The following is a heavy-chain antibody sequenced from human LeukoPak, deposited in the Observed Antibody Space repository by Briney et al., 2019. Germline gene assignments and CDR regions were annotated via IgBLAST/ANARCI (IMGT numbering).Heavy chain of an antibody. Sequence: SETLSLTCAVYGGSFSGYYWSWIRQPPGKGLEWIGEINHSGSTNYNPSLKSRVTIPVDTSKNQFSLKLSSVTAADTAVYYCARSETREYCTNGVCYFDYWGQGTLVTVSS. V-gene: IGHV4-34*01. D-gene: IGHD2-8*01. CDR2: INHSGST. CDR1: GGSFSGYY. CDR3: ARSETREYCTNGVCYFDY. J-gene: IGHJ4*02.